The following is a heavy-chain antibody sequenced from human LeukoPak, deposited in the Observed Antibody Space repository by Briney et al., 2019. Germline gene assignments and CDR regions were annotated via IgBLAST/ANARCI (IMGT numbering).Heavy chain of an antibody. CDR2: IYYSGRT. V-gene: IGHV4-59*01. J-gene: IGHJ4*02. D-gene: IGHD5-12*01. CDR3: ARWLGGYDELDY. Sequence: SETLSLTCTVSGDSISSYYWSWIRQPPGKGLEWIGNIYYSGRTNYNPSLKSRVTISVDTSEKQFSLKLRSVTAADTAVYYCARWLGGYDELDYWGQGTLVTVSS. CDR1: GDSISSYY.